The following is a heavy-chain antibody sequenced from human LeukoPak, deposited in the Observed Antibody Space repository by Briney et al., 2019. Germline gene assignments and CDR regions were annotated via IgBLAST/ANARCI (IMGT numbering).Heavy chain of an antibody. CDR1: GGSVSSSSYY. D-gene: IGHD3-3*01. V-gene: IGHV4-39*01. CDR2: IYYSGTT. CDR3: ASWFGRSAYFDY. J-gene: IGHJ4*02. Sequence: PSETLSLICTVSGGSVSSSSYYWGWIRQPPGKGLEWIGTIYYSGTTYYNPSLTSRVTISVDTSKNQFSLELSSVTAADTAVFYCASWFGRSAYFDYWGQGALVTVSS.